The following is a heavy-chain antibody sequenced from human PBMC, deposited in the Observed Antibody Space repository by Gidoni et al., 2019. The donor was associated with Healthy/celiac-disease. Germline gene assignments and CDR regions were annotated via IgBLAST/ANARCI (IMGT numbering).Heavy chain of an antibody. CDR2: INSAGSST. Sequence: EVQLVESGGGLVQTGGSLRLSCAASGVTFSSYWMHWVRQAPGKGPVWVSRINSAGSSTSYADSVKGRFTISRDNAKNTLYLQMNSLRAEDTAVYYCASTGETGYFDYWGQGTLVTVSS. CDR3: ASTGETGYFDY. V-gene: IGHV3-74*01. J-gene: IGHJ4*02. CDR1: GVTFSSYW. D-gene: IGHD7-27*01.